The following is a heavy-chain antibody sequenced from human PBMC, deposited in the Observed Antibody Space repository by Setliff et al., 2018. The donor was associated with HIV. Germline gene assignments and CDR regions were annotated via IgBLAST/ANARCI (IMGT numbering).Heavy chain of an antibody. CDR2: MYYSGNT. CDR1: GGYVSSKSYY. Sequence: SETLSLTCNVSGGYVSSKSYYWAWIRQPPGKGLEWIGTMYYSGNTYYSPSLKSRVTITADSSKNQLSLKLSSVTAADTAVYYCARVQVSGTYPIDYWGQGTLVTVSS. D-gene: IGHD3-10*01. CDR3: ARVQVSGTYPIDY. V-gene: IGHV4-39*01. J-gene: IGHJ4*02.